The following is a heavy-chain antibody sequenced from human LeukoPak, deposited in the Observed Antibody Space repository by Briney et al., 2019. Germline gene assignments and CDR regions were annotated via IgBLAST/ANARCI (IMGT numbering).Heavy chain of an antibody. J-gene: IGHJ4*02. CDR3: VRQGTNSGYYLLDY. CDR1: GASLSDYY. CDR2: VAHKGPTVYSPTLNR. D-gene: IGHD3-22*01. Sequence: PSETLSLTCAVYGASLSDYYWSWIRQSPGKGLQWIGEVAHKGPTVYSPTLNRKYNPSLKIRVTMSVDPSKNRFSLKLTSVTVADTATYYCVRQGTNSGYYLLDYWGQGHPVIVSS. V-gene: IGHV4-34*01.